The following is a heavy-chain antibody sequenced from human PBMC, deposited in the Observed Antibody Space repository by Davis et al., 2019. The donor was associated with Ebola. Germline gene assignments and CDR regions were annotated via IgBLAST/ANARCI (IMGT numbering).Heavy chain of an antibody. Sequence: GESLKISCAASGFTFSSYAMHWVRQAPGKGLEWVAVIWYDGSNKYYADSVKGRFTISRDNSKNTLYLQMNSLRAEDTAVYYCARDWAAGTDRYYYYGMDVWGQGTTVTVSS. J-gene: IGHJ6*02. D-gene: IGHD6-13*01. V-gene: IGHV3-33*08. CDR3: ARDWAAGTDRYYYYGMDV. CDR2: IWYDGSNK. CDR1: GFTFSSYA.